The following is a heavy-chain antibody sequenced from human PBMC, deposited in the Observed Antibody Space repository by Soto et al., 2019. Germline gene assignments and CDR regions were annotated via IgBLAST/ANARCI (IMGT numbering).Heavy chain of an antibody. Sequence: LSLTCTVSGGSISGGGYYWSWIRQHPGKGLEWIGYIYDTGNTYFNPSLKSRLDISIDTSNNQFSVRLSSVTAADTAIYYCARGGSAWLFGMDVWGQGTTVTVSS. D-gene: IGHD6-19*01. CDR1: GGSISGGGYY. V-gene: IGHV4-31*03. J-gene: IGHJ6*02. CDR2: IYDTGNT. CDR3: ARGGSAWLFGMDV.